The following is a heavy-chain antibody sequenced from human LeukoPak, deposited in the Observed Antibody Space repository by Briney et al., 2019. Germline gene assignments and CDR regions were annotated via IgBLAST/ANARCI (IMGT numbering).Heavy chain of an antibody. D-gene: IGHD6-6*01. Sequence: ASETLSLTCTVSGGSISSGDYYWSWIRQPPGKGLEWIGYIYYGGSTYYNPSLKSRVTISVDTSKNQFSLKLSSVTAADTAVYYCVGAARLFHAAFDIWGQGTMVTVSS. CDR1: GGSISSGDYY. J-gene: IGHJ3*02. V-gene: IGHV4-30-4*08. CDR2: IYYGGST. CDR3: VGAARLFHAAFDI.